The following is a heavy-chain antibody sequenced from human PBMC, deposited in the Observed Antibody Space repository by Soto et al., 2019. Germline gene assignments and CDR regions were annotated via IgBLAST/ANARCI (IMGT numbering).Heavy chain of an antibody. CDR1: GGTFSSYT. J-gene: IGHJ2*01. D-gene: IGHD3-22*01. CDR2: IIPILGIA. Sequence: QVQLVQSGAEVKKPGSSVKVSCKASGGTFSSYTISWVRQDPGQGLEWMGRIIPILGIANYAQKFQGRVTITADKSTSTAYMELSSLRSEDTAVYYCAREGTYYYDSSGYYRDWYFDLWGRGTLVTVSS. V-gene: IGHV1-69*08. CDR3: AREGTYYYDSSGYYRDWYFDL.